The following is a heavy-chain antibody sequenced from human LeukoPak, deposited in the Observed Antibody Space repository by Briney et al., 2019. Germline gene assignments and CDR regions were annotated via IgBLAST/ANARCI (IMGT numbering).Heavy chain of an antibody. CDR1: GYTFISYY. CDR3: ARVQQLYDY. D-gene: IGHD1-1*01. Sequence: ASVKVSCRASGYTFISYYIHWVRQAPGQGLEWMGIINPSGGTTTYAQKFQDRVTMTRDTSTSTAYMELRSLRSDDTAVYYCARVQQLYDYWGQGTLVTVSS. V-gene: IGHV1-46*01. CDR2: INPSGGTT. J-gene: IGHJ4*02.